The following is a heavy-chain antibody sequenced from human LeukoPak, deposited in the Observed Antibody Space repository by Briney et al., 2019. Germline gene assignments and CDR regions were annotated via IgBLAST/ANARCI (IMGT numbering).Heavy chain of an antibody. CDR3: ARCRDKFGDYGFDF. J-gene: IGHJ4*02. Sequence: PSETLSLTCTVSGASISSHYWSWIRQPPGEGLEWLGYMFDSGRTKYNPSLRTRVTISGDTSKNQVSLRLSSVTAADTAVYYCARCRDKFGDYGFDFWGQGALVTASS. CDR2: MFDSGRT. CDR1: GASISSHY. D-gene: IGHD4-17*01. V-gene: IGHV4-59*11.